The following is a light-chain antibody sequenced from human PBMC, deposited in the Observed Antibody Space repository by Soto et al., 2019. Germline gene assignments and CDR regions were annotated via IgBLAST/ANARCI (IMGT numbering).Light chain of an antibody. J-gene: IGKJ4*01. CDR3: QQADSFPIT. CDR2: AAS. CDR1: QSIYKW. Sequence: DIQLTQSPSSVSASIGDRVTISCRASQSIYKWLVWYQQKPGKAPKLLIYAASSLQSGVPSRFSGSGYGTEFTLTISSLQPEDSATYYCQQADSFPITFGGGTEVAI. V-gene: IGKV1-12*01.